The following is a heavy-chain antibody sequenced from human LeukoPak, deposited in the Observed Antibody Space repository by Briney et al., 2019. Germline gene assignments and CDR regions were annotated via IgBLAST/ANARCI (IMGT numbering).Heavy chain of an antibody. CDR2: ISGSGGYT. J-gene: IGHJ4*02. D-gene: IGHD6-19*01. CDR1: GFTFSTYA. V-gene: IGHV3-23*01. Sequence: GGSLSLSCAASGFTFSTYAMRWVRQAPGRGLEWVSAISGSGGYTYYAASVKGRFTISRDNSKNTLYLQMNSLRAEDTAVYYCAKAFSGSGWYYFDYWGQGTLVTVSS. CDR3: AKAFSGSGWYYFDY.